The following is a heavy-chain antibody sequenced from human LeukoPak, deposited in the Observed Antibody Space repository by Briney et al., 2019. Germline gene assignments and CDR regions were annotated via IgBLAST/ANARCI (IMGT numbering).Heavy chain of an antibody. CDR1: GYTFTGYY. D-gene: IGHD2-21*01. V-gene: IGHV1-2*02. CDR2: INPNSGGT. Sequence: ASVKVSCKASGYTFTGYYMHWVRQAPGQGLEWMGWINPNSGGTNYAQKFQGRVTMTRDTSISTAYMELSRLRSDDTAVYYCARDSHSPYPYYYMDVWGKGTTVTISS. CDR3: ARDSHSPYPYYYMDV. J-gene: IGHJ6*03.